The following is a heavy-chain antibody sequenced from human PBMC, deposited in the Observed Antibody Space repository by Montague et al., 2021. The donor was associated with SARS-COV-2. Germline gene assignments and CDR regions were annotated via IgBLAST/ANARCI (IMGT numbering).Heavy chain of an antibody. J-gene: IGHJ4*02. CDR1: AGSFSAYY. V-gene: IGHV4-34*01. CDR2: VNHIRTSTH. CDR3: ARWDPQTLTSIGLRGKSACDY. Sequence: SETLSLTCAVYAGSFSAYYWTWIRHSPGKGVESMAVVNHIRTSTHNFKPVPRSRVTIPEDTCKNYFSLKLSSVAAADTGVYYSARWDPQTLTSIGLRGKSACDYWGQGTLVTVSS. D-gene: IGHD4-23*01.